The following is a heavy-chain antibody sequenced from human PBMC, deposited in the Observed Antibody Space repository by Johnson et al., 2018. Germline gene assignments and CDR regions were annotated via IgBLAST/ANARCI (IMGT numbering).Heavy chain of an antibody. V-gene: IGHV4-59*01. J-gene: IGHJ3*02. CDR3: ARDPGYSYAFDI. Sequence: QVELQESGPGLVKPSETLSLTCSVSGGSISSYYWSWIRQPPGKGLEWIGYIYYSGSTNYNPSLKSRVTISVDTSKNQFSLKLSSVTAADTAVYYWARDPGYSYAFDIWGQGTMVTVSS. CDR1: GGSISSYY. CDR2: IYYSGST. D-gene: IGHD5-18*01.